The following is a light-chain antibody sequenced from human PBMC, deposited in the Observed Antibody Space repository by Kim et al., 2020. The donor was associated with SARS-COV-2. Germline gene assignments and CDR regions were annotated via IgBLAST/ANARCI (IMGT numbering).Light chain of an antibody. V-gene: IGKV4-1*01. CDR1: RGVLDASNNRNY. J-gene: IGKJ2*01. CDR3: QQYYSTPHT. CDR2: WAS. Sequence: DIVMTQSPDSLAVSPGERATINCKSSRGVLDASNNRNYLAWYQQKPGQPPKLLICWASTRESGVPDRFSGSASGTDFTLTINNLQAEDAAVYYCQQYYSTPHTFGQGTKLEI.